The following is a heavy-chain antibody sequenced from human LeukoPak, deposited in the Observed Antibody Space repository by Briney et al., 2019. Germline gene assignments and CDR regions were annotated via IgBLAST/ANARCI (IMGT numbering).Heavy chain of an antibody. V-gene: IGHV1-2*02. CDR3: ARDHSRAYYDSSGYAVDY. D-gene: IGHD3-22*01. J-gene: IGHJ4*02. CDR1: GYTFTGYY. Sequence: ASVKLSCKASGYTFTGYYMHWVRQAPGQGLEWMGWINPNSGGTNYAQKFNGRATMTRATSISTAYMELSRLRSDDTAVYYCARDHSRAYYDSSGYAVDYWGQGTLVTVS. CDR2: INPNSGGT.